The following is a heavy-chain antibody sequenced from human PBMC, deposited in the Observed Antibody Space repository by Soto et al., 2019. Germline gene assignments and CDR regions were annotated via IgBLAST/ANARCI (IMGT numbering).Heavy chain of an antibody. V-gene: IGHV1-18*01. CDR2: ISAYNGNT. Sequence: QVQLVQSGAEVKKPGASVKVSCKASGYTFTGYGISWVRQAPGQGLEWMGWISAYNGNTNYAQKLQGRVTMTTDTSESTAYTELRRLRSDDTAVYYCARDPRFGVVPTYDAFDIWGKGTMVTVSS. CDR1: GYTFTGYG. CDR3: ARDPRFGVVPTYDAFDI. D-gene: IGHD3-3*01. J-gene: IGHJ3*02.